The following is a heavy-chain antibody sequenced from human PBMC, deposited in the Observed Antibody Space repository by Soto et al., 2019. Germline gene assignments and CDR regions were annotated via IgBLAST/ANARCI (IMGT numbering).Heavy chain of an antibody. V-gene: IGHV4-59*12. CDR1: GGSISSYY. CDR3: ARGLGSSSWFLNWFDP. J-gene: IGHJ5*02. D-gene: IGHD6-13*01. Sequence: SETLSLTCTVSGGSISSYYWSWIRQPPGTGLEWIGYFYYSGSTNYNPSLKSRVTISVDTSKNQFSLKLSSVTAADTAVYYCARGLGSSSWFLNWFDPWGQGTLVTVSS. CDR2: FYYSGST.